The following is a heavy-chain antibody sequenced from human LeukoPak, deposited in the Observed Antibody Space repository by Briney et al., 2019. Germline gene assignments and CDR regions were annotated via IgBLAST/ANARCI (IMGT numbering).Heavy chain of an antibody. J-gene: IGHJ6*03. Sequence: SGRSLRLSCAASGFTFSSYAMHWVRQAPGKGLEWVAVISYDGSNKYYADSVKGRFTISRDNSKNTLYLQMNSLRAEDTAVYYCARSGAYYDFWSGRGDDMDVWGKGTTVTVSS. D-gene: IGHD3-3*01. CDR2: ISYDGSNK. V-gene: IGHV3-30*04. CDR3: ARSGAYYDFWSGRGDDMDV. CDR1: GFTFSSYA.